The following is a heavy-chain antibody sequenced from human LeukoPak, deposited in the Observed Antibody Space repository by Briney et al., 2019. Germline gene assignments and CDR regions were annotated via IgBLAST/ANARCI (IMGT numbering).Heavy chain of an antibody. CDR1: GFSFSSYG. CDR2: IDPTGRSV. V-gene: IGHV3-48*02. CDR3: ARKLAL. Sequence: GGSLRLSCAASGFSFSSYGMNWVRQAPGQGLEWVSYIDPTGRSVYYADSVKGRFTVSRDNANHSVFLQMNSLRDDDTAVYFCARKLALWGQGTLVTVS. J-gene: IGHJ4*02.